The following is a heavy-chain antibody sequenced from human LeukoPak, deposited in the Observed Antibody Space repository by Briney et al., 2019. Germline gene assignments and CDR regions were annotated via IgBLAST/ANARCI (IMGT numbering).Heavy chain of an antibody. CDR1: GGSISSYY. Sequence: SETLSLTCTVSGGSISSYYWSWIRQPAGKGLEWIGRIYASGSTNYNPSLKSRVTMSVDTSKNQFSLKLSSVTAADAAVYYCARDRYGSGSYYKSWFDPWGQGTLVTVSS. D-gene: IGHD3-10*01. J-gene: IGHJ5*02. CDR3: ARDRYGSGSYYKSWFDP. CDR2: IYASGST. V-gene: IGHV4-4*07.